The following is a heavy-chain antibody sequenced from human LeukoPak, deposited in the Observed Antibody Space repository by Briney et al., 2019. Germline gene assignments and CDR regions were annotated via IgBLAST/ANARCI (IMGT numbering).Heavy chain of an antibody. CDR1: GYTFTSYD. CDR3: ARGVREYDYYYYYMDV. CDR2: MNPNSGNT. V-gene: IGHV1-8*03. J-gene: IGHJ6*03. D-gene: IGHD2/OR15-2a*01. Sequence: ASVKVSCKASGYTFTSYDINWVRQATGQGLEWMGWMNPNSGNTAYAQKFQGRVTITRNTSISTAYMELSSLRSEDTAVYYCARGVREYDYYYYYMDVWGKGTTVTVSS.